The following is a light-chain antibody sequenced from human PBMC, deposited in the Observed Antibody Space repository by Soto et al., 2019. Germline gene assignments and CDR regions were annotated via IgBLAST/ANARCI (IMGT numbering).Light chain of an antibody. CDR2: DVN. CDR1: SSDIGAYNY. J-gene: IGLJ2*01. Sequence: QSALTQPASVSGSPGQSITISCTGTSSDIGAYNYVSWYQQHPGKAPKLMIYDVNIRPSGVSNRFSGSKSGNTASLTISGLQAEDEADYYCTSWTTSTTMIFGRGTKLTLL. CDR3: TSWTTSTTMI. V-gene: IGLV2-14*03.